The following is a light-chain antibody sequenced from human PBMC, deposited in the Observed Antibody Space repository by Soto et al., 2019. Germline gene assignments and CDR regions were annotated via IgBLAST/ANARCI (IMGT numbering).Light chain of an antibody. CDR2: EGS. CDR3: CSYARSSTVV. V-gene: IGLV2-23*01. Sequence: QSALTQPASVSGSPGQSITISCTGTNSDVENYNLISWHQQYPGKAPKPIIYEGSKRPSEVSHRFSASKSGNTASLTISGLQAEDEADYYCCSYARSSTVVFGGGTKLTVL. J-gene: IGLJ2*01. CDR1: NSDVENYNL.